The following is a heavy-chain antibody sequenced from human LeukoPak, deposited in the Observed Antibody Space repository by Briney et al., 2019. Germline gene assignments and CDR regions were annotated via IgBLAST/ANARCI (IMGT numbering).Heavy chain of an antibody. CDR3: VREISAAGYFDC. CDR2: IWYDGSKN. D-gene: IGHD6-13*01. Sequence: GGFLRLSCAASGFTFSSYGMHWVRQAPGKGLEWVAVIWYDGSKNSSADSVKGRFTISRDNSKNTLYLQMYSLRAEDTAIYYCVREISAAGYFDCWGQGTQVTVSS. CDR1: GFTFSSYG. V-gene: IGHV3-33*01. J-gene: IGHJ4*02.